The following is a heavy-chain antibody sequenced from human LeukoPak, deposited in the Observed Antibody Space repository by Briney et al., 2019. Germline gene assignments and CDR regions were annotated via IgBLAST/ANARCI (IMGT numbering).Heavy chain of an antibody. V-gene: IGHV4-39*01. D-gene: IGHD3-3*02. CDR1: GGSISSSSYY. Sequence: SETLSLTCTVSGGSISSSSYYWGWIRQPPGKGLEWIGSIYYRGSTYYNPSLKSRVTISVDTSKNQFSLKLSSVTAADTAVYYCASISSQAGRFDPWGQGTLVTVS. CDR2: IYYRGST. CDR3: ASISSQAGRFDP. J-gene: IGHJ5*02.